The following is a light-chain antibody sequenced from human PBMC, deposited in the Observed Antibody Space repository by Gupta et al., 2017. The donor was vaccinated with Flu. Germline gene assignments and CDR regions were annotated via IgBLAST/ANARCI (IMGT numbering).Light chain of an antibody. CDR2: EGN. Sequence: SITISCTGTSSDVGSYNLVYLYQQHPGKAPKLMIYEGNKRPAGVSNRFSGSKSGNTASLTISGLQAEDEADYYCCSYAGSSLYVFGSGTKLTVL. V-gene: IGLV2-23*01. CDR3: CSYAGSSLYV. CDR1: SSDVGSYNL. J-gene: IGLJ1*01.